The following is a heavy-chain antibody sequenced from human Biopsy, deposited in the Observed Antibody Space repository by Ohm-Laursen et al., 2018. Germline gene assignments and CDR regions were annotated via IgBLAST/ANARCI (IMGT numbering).Heavy chain of an antibody. CDR2: VYYTGST. CDR1: GDSISSYY. Sequence: TLSLTCTVSGDSISSYYWSWIRQPPGKGLQWIGYVYYTGSTDYNPSLQSRVTISVDTSKNQFSLTVRSVTAADTAVFYCAGSRGHYFNGLDVWGQGTTVIVSS. J-gene: IGHJ6*02. V-gene: IGHV4-59*12. CDR3: AGSRGHYFNGLDV. D-gene: IGHD3-10*01.